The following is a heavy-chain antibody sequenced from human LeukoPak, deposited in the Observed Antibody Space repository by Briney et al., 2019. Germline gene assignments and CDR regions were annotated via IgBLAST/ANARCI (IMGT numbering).Heavy chain of an antibody. CDR2: IYYSGST. D-gene: IGHD3-16*01. CDR3: ARVGIMITFGGVRPNWFDP. CDR1: GGSISSYY. J-gene: IGHJ5*02. Sequence: PSETLSLTCTVSGGSISSYYWSWVRQPPGKGLEWIGYIYYSGSTNYNPSLKSRVTISVDTSKNRFSLKLSSVTAADTAVYYCARVGIMITFGGVRPNWFDPWGQGTLVTVSS. V-gene: IGHV4-59*01.